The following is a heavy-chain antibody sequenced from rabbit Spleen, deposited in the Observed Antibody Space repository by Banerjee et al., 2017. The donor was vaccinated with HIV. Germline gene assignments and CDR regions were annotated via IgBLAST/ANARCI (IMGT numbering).Heavy chain of an antibody. D-gene: IGHD2-1*01. CDR1: GFSFNSGYD. J-gene: IGHJ4*01. V-gene: IGHV1S40*01. CDR3: ARGSTTMTMVITGYYLNL. Sequence: QSLEESGGGLVKPGASLTLTCKASGFSFNSGYDMCWVRQAPGKGLEWIACIYAGSSGNTYSATWAKGRFTISKTSSTTVTLQMTSLTAADTATYFCARGSTTMTMVITGYYLNLWGQGTLVTVS. CDR2: IYAGSSGNT.